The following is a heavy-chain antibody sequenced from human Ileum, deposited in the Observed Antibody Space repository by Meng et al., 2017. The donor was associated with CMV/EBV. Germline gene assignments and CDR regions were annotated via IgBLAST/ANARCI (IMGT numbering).Heavy chain of an antibody. J-gene: IGHJ4*02. Sequence: DSVSSNRDAWNWTRKSPSGGIEWLGRTYYRSKGYKDYAVSVKSRITINPDTSKNQFSLQLNSVTPEDTAVYYCARGDEATVTTFDYWGQGTLVTVSS. CDR2: TYYRSKGYK. V-gene: IGHV6-1*01. CDR1: DSVSSNRDA. D-gene: IGHD4-17*01. CDR3: ARGDEATVTTFDY.